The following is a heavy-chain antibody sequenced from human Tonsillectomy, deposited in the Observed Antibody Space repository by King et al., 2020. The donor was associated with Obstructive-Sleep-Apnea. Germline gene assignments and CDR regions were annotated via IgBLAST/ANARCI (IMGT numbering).Heavy chain of an antibody. CDR3: ARGDSNYEFWYYFDY. CDR2: ISSSSSYI. D-gene: IGHD4-11*01. V-gene: IGHV3-21*01. J-gene: IGHJ4*02. CDR1: GFTFSSYS. Sequence: VQLVESGGGLVKPGGSLRLSCAASGFTFSSYSMNWVRQAPGKGLEWVSSISSSSSYIYYADSVKGRLTISGDNAKNSLYLQMNSLRAEDTAVYYCARGDSNYEFWYYFDYWGQGTLVTVSS.